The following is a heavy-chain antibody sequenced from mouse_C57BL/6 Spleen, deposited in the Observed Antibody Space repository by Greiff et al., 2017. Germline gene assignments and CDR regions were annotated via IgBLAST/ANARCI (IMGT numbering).Heavy chain of an antibody. Sequence: VQLKESGPGLVAPSQSLSIPCTVSGFSFTSYGVHWVRQPPGKGLELLVVIWSDGSTTYNSAPKSRLSISKDNYKSQVFLKMNSLHTDDTAMYYCARQGEYDGAGFAYWGQGTLVTVSA. D-gene: IGHD2-4*01. CDR3: ARQGEYDGAGFAY. J-gene: IGHJ3*01. CDR1: GFSFTSYG. V-gene: IGHV2-6-1*01. CDR2: IWSDGST.